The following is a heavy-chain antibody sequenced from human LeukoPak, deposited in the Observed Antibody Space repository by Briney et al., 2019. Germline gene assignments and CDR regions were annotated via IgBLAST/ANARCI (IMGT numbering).Heavy chain of an antibody. Sequence: GGSLRLSCAASGFIFSSYAMSWVRQAPGKGLEWVSAISGSGCSTYFADSVKGRFTISRDNSYKALYLQVNDLREEDRAVYYCAESYYEMLPVYHDWGQGTLVTVSS. CDR2: ISGSGCST. V-gene: IGHV3-23*01. D-gene: IGHD3-9*01. CDR1: GFIFSSYA. J-gene: IGHJ4*02. CDR3: AESYYEMLPVYHD.